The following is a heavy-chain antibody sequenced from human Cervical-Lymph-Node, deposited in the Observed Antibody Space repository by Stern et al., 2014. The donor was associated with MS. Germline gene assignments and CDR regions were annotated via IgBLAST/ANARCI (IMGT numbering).Heavy chain of an antibody. J-gene: IGHJ4*01. CDR1: GYIFTDYY. CDR3: ARGSGTAYDLRGDY. D-gene: IGHD3-3*01. V-gene: IGHV1-2*02. CDR2: STPNSGGT. Sequence: VQLLQSGAEARAPGASMKVSCKASGYIFTDYYLHWVRQAPGQGLEWLGWSTPNSGGTNYAQNFQGRVTMTRDTSISTAYMELRWLGSADTAVYYCARGSGTAYDLRGDYWGQGTLVTVSS.